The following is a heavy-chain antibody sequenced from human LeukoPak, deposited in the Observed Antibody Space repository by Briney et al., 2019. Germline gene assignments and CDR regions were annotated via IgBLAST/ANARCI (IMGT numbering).Heavy chain of an antibody. CDR2: IYYSGST. D-gene: IGHD2-8*02. J-gene: IGHJ3*02. CDR1: GGSISSHY. V-gene: IGHV4-59*11. CDR3: AREPGRKDAFDI. Sequence: SETLSLTCTVSGGSISSHYWSWIRQPPGKGLEWIGYIYYSGSTNYNPSLKSRVTISVDTSKNQFSLKLSSVTAADTAVYYCAREPGRKDAFDIWGQGTMVTVSS.